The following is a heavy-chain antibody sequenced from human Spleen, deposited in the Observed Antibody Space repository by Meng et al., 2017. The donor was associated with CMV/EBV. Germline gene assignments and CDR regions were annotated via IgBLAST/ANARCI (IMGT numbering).Heavy chain of an antibody. J-gene: IGHJ3*02. CDR2: ISSEARNT. CDR3: AREGDMPTINVFDI. CDR1: GFSFSSYW. D-gene: IGHD5-24*01. V-gene: IGHV3-74*01. Sequence: GGSLRLSCAASGFSFSSYWMNWVRQAPGKGLVWVSRISSEARNTGYADSVRGRFTISRDNVKKTMYLQMNSLRVEDTAVYYCAREGDMPTINVFDIWGQGTMVTVSS.